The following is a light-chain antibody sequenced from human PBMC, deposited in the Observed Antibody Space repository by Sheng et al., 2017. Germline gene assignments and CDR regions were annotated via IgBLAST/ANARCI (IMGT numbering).Light chain of an antibody. CDR2: KTS. Sequence: DIQMTQSPSTLSASVGDRVIITCRASQGINSWLAWYQQKPGKAPKLLIFKTSNLENGVPPRFSGGGSGTQFTLTISSLQPDDFATYYCQHYNKSSTFGQGTKVEIK. J-gene: IGKJ1*01. CDR3: QHYNKSST. V-gene: IGKV1-5*03. CDR1: QGINSW.